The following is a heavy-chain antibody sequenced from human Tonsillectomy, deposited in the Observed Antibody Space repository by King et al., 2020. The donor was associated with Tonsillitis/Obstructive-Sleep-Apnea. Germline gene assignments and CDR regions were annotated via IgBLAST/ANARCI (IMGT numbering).Heavy chain of an antibody. CDR2: IYWDDDK. J-gene: IGHJ4*02. CDR3: AHRRSLGYCSSTTCYSFSYFDY. CDR1: GFSLNTSGVG. Sequence: TLKESGPTLVKPTQTLTLTCTFSGFSLNTSGVGVGWIRQPPGQALEWLALIYWDDDKRYSPSLKSRLTITKDTSKNQVVLTMTNMDPVDTATYYCAHRRSLGYCSSTTCYSFSYFDYWGQGTLVTVSS. V-gene: IGHV2-5*02. D-gene: IGHD2-2*01.